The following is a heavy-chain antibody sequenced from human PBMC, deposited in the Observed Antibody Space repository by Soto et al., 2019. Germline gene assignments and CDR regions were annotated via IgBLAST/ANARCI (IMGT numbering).Heavy chain of an antibody. V-gene: IGHV3-23*01. CDR2: ISGSGGTT. CDR1: GLTFSSYA. J-gene: IGHJ4*02. Sequence: EVQLLESGGGLVQPGGSLRLSCAASGLTFSSYAMSWVRQAPGKGLEWVSIISGSGGTTSYADSVKGRFTISRDNSKNTLSLQMNSLRDEDAALYYCVKVTSNWRGGLDQWGQGTLVTVSS. D-gene: IGHD2-2*01. CDR3: VKVTSNWRGGLDQ.